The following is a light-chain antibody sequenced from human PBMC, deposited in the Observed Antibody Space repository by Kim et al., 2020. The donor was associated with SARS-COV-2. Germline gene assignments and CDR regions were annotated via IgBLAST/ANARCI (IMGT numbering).Light chain of an antibody. Sequence: SPGERVTLSGRASQSVKNNVAWYQQRPGQAPRLLIYGASTRATDISARFSGSGSGTEFTLTIRSLQSEDLAVYYCQQYNDWPLLTFGGGTKVDIK. V-gene: IGKV3-15*01. CDR2: GAS. CDR3: QQYNDWPLLT. CDR1: QSVKNN. J-gene: IGKJ4*01.